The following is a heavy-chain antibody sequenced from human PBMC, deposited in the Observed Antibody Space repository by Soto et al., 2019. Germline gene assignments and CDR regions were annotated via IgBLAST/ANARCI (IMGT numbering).Heavy chain of an antibody. CDR1: GGTSSTYS. Sequence: QVQLVQSGAEVKKPGSSVKVSCKDSGGTSSTYSMFWARQAPGQGLEWMGRIIPMLGIRNYAQRFQDRVTITAHKSTATAHMELSSLRSEDTALYYCTIGTLSGEVFDIWRQGTMVTVSS. CDR2: IIPMLGIR. D-gene: IGHD2-21*01. V-gene: IGHV1-69*02. CDR3: TIGTLSGEVFDI. J-gene: IGHJ3*02.